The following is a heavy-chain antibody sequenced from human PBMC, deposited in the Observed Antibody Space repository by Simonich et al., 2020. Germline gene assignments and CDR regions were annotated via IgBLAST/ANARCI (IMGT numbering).Heavy chain of an antibody. Sequence: QVQLVESGGGVVQPGRSLRLSCAASGFTFSSYAMHWVRQAPGKGLGGVAVKSYDGSNKYAADSVKGRFTISRENSKNTLYLQMNSLRAEDTAVYYCARDRNWGWFDPWGQGTLVTVSS. CDR3: ARDRNWGWFDP. D-gene: IGHD7-27*01. CDR2: KSYDGSNK. CDR1: GFTFSSYA. J-gene: IGHJ5*02. V-gene: IGHV3-30*07.